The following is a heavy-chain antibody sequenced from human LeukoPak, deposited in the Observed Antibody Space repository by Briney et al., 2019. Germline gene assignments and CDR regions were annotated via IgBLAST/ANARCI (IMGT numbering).Heavy chain of an antibody. Sequence: ASVKVSCKASGYTFTGYYMHWVRQAPGQGLEWMGWINPNSGGTNYAQKFQERVTITRDMSTSTAYMELSSLRSEDTAVYYCAADPTIGAFDIWGQGTMVTVSS. CDR3: AADPTIGAFDI. J-gene: IGHJ3*02. CDR1: GYTFTGYY. V-gene: IGHV1-2*02. CDR2: INPNSGGT. D-gene: IGHD5-24*01.